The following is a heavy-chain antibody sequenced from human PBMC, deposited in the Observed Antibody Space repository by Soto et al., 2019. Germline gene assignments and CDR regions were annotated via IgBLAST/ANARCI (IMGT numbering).Heavy chain of an antibody. V-gene: IGHV2-5*01. D-gene: IGHD1-7*01. CDR2: IYWNDDK. Sequence: SGPTLVNPSQTLTLTWSFSGFSLRTSGEAVGWIRQPPGKALEWLALIYWNDDKRYSPSLKSRLTITKDTSRNQVVLTLINMDPLDTATYHCAHGGKYNWNYYSWGPGTLVTVSS. CDR1: GFSLRTSGEA. J-gene: IGHJ5*02. CDR3: AHGGKYNWNYYS.